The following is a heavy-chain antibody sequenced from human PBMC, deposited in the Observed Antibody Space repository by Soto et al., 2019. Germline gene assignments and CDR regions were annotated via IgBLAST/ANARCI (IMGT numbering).Heavy chain of an antibody. D-gene: IGHD1-7*01. Sequence: GGSLRLSCAASGFTFSSYAMSWVRQAPGKGLEWVSAISGSGGNTYYADSVKGRFTISRDNSKNTLYLQMNSLRAEDTAVYYCAKETGITGTTYYYGMDVWGQGTTVTVSS. CDR3: AKETGITGTTYYYGMDV. CDR2: ISGSGGNT. CDR1: GFTFSSYA. J-gene: IGHJ6*02. V-gene: IGHV3-23*01.